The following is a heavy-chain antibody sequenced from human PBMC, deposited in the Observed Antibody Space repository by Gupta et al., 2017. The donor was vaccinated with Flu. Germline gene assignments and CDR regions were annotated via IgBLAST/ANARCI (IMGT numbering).Heavy chain of an antibody. V-gene: IGHV3-33*01. CDR1: GLKSSNYG. J-gene: IGHJ3*01. Sequence: EQLMESGGRVVQPGESLRLSGGASGLKSSNYGIHWVRQAPGKGLEWVAAYWYNGADQYYADSVRGRFTVSRDYSMHYLQMDSLRSDDTAVYYCARDRGFGYGLDAFDLWGQGTVVTVSS. CDR3: ARDRGFGYGLDAFDL. CDR2: YWYNGADQ. D-gene: IGHD4-17*01.